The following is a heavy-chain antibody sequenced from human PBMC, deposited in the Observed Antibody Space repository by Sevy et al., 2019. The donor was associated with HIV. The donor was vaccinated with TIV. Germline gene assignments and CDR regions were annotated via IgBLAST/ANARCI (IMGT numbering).Heavy chain of an antibody. V-gene: IGHV4-34*01. CDR2: INHSGST. D-gene: IGHD3-9*01. CDR1: GGSFSGYY. J-gene: IGHJ4*02. Sequence: SETLSLTCAVYGGSFSGYYWSWIRQPPGKGLEWIGEINHSGSTNYNPSLKSRDTISVDTSKNQFSLKLSSVTAADTAVYYCARSIPRGFLTGYYKSYYFDYWGQGTLVTVSS. CDR3: ARSIPRGFLTGYYKSYYFDY.